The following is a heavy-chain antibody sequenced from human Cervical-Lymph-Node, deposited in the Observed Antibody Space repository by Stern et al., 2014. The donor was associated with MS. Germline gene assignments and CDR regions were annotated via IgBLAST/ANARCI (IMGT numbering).Heavy chain of an antibody. D-gene: IGHD3-3*01. Sequence: QVQLVQSGAEVRKPGASVKVSCKASGYIFSNYGISWVRQAPGQGLEWMGWISGYNDKTNNAQKLQGRVTMTTDRSTSTAYMELRSLRSDDTAVYFCARDRMGTIFEVVPVFDYWGQGTLLTVSS. CDR2: ISGYNDKT. J-gene: IGHJ4*02. V-gene: IGHV1-18*01. CDR1: GYIFSNYG. CDR3: ARDRMGTIFEVVPVFDY.